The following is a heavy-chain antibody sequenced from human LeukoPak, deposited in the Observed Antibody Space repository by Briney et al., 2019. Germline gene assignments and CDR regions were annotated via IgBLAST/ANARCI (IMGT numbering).Heavy chain of an antibody. CDR2: IYYSEST. Sequence: SETLSLTCTVSGGSISSYYWSWIRQPPGKGLEWIGYIYYSESTNYNPSLKSRVTISVDTSKNQFSLKLSSVTAADTAVYYCARSGDPPYFDYWGQGTLVTVSS. J-gene: IGHJ4*02. D-gene: IGHD1-26*01. CDR3: ARSGDPPYFDY. CDR1: GGSISSYY. V-gene: IGHV4-59*08.